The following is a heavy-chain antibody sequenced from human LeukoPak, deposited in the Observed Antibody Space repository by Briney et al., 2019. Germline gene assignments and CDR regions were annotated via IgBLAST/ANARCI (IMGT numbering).Heavy chain of an antibody. CDR3: ARPTHRLTVTTPIDY. Sequence: ASVTVSCKPSVYTFTGFYIHWVRQAPGQGLEWMGWINPYTGATKYSQNFSDRVTMTRDTSISTAYMELSSLKSDDTAVYYCARPTHRLTVTTPIDYWGQGTLVTVSS. CDR1: VYTFTGFY. CDR2: INPYTGAT. J-gene: IGHJ4*02. V-gene: IGHV1-2*02. D-gene: IGHD4-17*01.